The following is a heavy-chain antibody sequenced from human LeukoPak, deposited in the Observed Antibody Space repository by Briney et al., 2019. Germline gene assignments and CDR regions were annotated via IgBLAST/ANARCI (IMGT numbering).Heavy chain of an antibody. D-gene: IGHD1-26*01. CDR2: IYSGGST. CDR3: AREYASETQGAPGSYYFDY. J-gene: IGHJ4*02. Sequence: PGGSLRLSCAASGFIVSSDYMFWLRQAPGKGLEWVSVIYSGGSTYYADSVKGRFTISRDNSKNTLYLQMNSLRAEDTAVYYCAREYASETQGAPGSYYFDYWGQGTLVTVSS. CDR1: GFIVSSDY. V-gene: IGHV3-66*01.